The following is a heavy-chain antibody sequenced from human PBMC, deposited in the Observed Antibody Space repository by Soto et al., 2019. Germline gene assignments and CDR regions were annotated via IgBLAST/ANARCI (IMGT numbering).Heavy chain of an antibody. CDR2: ISGGGDTT. V-gene: IGHV3-23*01. Sequence: EVQLLESGGVLGQPGGSLRISCAASGFTFNNYAMTWVRQARGKVLEWVSAISGGGDTTSYADSVKGRFTVSRDGSKNTLYLQMSSLRAEDTALYYCAKGRGGSGSLTPRVDFWGQGTLVTVSS. CDR1: GFTFNNYA. CDR3: AKGRGGSGSLTPRVDF. J-gene: IGHJ4*02. D-gene: IGHD3-10*01.